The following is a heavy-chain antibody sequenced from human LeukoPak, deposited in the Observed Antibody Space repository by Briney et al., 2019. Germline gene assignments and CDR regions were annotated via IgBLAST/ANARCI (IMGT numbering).Heavy chain of an antibody. J-gene: IGHJ5*02. CDR1: GYTFTSYG. V-gene: IGHV1-18*01. Sequence: ASVKVSCKASGYTFTSYGISWVRQAPGQGHEWMGWISAYNGNTNYAQKLQGRVTMTTDTSTSTAYMELRSLISDDTAVYYCARVGIVVVVAATGYNWFDPWGQGTLVTVSS. CDR3: ARVGIVVVVAATGYNWFDP. D-gene: IGHD2-15*01. CDR2: ISAYNGNT.